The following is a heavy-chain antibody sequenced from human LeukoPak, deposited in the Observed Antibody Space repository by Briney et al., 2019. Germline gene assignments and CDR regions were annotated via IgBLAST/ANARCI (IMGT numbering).Heavy chain of an antibody. J-gene: IGHJ3*02. CDR3: AREIMTTLVLEAFDI. V-gene: IGHV3-48*02. Sequence: GGSLRLSCAASGFTFSTYNMNWVRQAPGRGLEWISYISSSSGAMYYADSVKGRFTISRDNAKNSLYLQMNSLRDDDTAVYYCAREIMTTLVLEAFDIWGQGTMVTVSS. CDR2: ISSSSGAM. D-gene: IGHD2-8*02. CDR1: GFTFSTYN.